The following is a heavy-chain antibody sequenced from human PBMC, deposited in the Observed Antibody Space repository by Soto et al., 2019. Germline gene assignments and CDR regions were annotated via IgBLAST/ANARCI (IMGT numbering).Heavy chain of an antibody. Sequence: QVQLQESGPGLVKPSQTLSLTCTVSGGSISSGDYYWNWIRQPPGKGLEWIGYIYYSGNTYYNPSVRSRVTMALDTSKNQFSLKLSSVTAADTAVYYCARAPCLVSMEGSSPSCYDNYYGMDVWGHGTTVTVSS. D-gene: IGHD2-2*01. CDR3: ARAPCLVSMEGSSPSCYDNYYGMDV. J-gene: IGHJ6*02. CDR1: GGSISSGDYY. V-gene: IGHV4-30-4*01. CDR2: IYYSGNT.